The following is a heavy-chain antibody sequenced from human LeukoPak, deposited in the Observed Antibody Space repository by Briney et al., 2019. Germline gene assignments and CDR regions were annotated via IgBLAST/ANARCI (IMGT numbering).Heavy chain of an antibody. CDR2: IIPIFGTA. D-gene: IGHD3-3*01. Sequence: ASVKVSCKASGGTFSSYAISWVRQASGQGLEWMGGIIPIFGTANYAQKFQGRVTITADESTSTAYMELSSLRSEDTAVYYCASTPDFWSGYYFDYWGQGTLVTVSS. V-gene: IGHV1-69*13. CDR3: ASTPDFWSGYYFDY. J-gene: IGHJ4*02. CDR1: GGTFSSYA.